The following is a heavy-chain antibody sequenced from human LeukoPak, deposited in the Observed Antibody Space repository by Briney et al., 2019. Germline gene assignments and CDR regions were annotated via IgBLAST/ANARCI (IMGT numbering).Heavy chain of an antibody. CDR2: IWYDGSDR. V-gene: IGHV3-33*01. CDR1: GFTFSTKG. J-gene: IGHJ4*02. D-gene: IGHD3-22*01. Sequence: SGGSLRLSCAASGFTFSTKGVHWVRQAPGKGLEWVAVIWYDGSDRYYADSVKGRFTISRDNPKNTLYLQMNSLRDEDTAVYYCARDRGYYGHEGLDYWGQGTLVTVSS. CDR3: ARDRGYYGHEGLDY.